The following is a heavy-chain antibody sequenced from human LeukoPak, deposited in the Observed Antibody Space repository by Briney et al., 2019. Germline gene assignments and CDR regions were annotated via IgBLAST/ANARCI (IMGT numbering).Heavy chain of an antibody. CDR2: MRYNGDNK. V-gene: IGHV3-30*02. J-gene: IGHJ4*02. CDR3: AQGSCSRSNCPIDY. Sequence: GGSLRLSCAASGFTFSTYNMNWVRQAPGKGLEWVTFMRYNGDNKHYAESVKGRFTISRDNSKNTLFLQMNSLRTEDTAVYYCAQGSCSRSNCPIDYWGQGTLVTVSS. D-gene: IGHD2-2*01. CDR1: GFTFSTYN.